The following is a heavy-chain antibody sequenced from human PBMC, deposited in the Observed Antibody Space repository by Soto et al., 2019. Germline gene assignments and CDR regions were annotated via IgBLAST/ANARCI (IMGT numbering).Heavy chain of an antibody. Sequence: EVQLLESGGGLAQPGGSLRLSCAASGFSFSNYAMNWVRLAPGKRLEWVSSIIGVGTDTYYADSVRGRFTISRDNSRDTLFLQMNSLRGDDTAIYFCAKGSAGRCIGARCYPFDLWGQGTLVTVSS. CDR2: IIGVGTDT. V-gene: IGHV3-23*01. CDR1: GFSFSNYA. CDR3: AKGSAGRCIGARCYPFDL. D-gene: IGHD2-15*01. J-gene: IGHJ4*02.